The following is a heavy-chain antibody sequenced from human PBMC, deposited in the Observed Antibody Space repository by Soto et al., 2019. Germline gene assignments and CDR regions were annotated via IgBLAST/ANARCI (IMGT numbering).Heavy chain of an antibody. CDR2: IYYSGSS. V-gene: IGHV4-30-4*08. CDR3: TRYYGDYAGYFQH. CDR1: GGSISGDYY. Sequence: PSETLSLTCSVSGGSISGDYYWSWIRQSPEKGLEWIGYIYYSGSSYSNPALQSRLSMSLDTSKNRFSLKLRSVTAADTAVYYCTRYYGDYAGYFQHWGQGTLVTVSS. J-gene: IGHJ1*01. D-gene: IGHD4-17*01.